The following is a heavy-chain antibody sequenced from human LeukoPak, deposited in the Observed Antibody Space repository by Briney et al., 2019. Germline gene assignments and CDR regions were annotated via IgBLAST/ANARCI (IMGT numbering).Heavy chain of an antibody. CDR2: IIPIFGTA. CDR3: ARGQVPATTGGLLWFGEYAYNWFDP. Sequence: SVKVSCKASGGTFSSYAISWVRQAPGQGLEWMGGIIPIFGTANYAQKFQGRVTITADESTSTAYMELSSLRSDDTAVYYCARGQVPATTGGLLWFGEYAYNWFDPWGQGTLVTVSS. D-gene: IGHD3-10*01. V-gene: IGHV1-69*01. CDR1: GGTFSSYA. J-gene: IGHJ5*02.